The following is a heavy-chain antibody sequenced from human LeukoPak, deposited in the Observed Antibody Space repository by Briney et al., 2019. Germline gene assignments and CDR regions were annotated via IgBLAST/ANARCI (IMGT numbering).Heavy chain of an antibody. CDR2: NSWNSGSI. J-gene: IGHJ4*02. CDR1: GFTFDDYA. D-gene: IGHD3-10*01. CDR3: AKDSGHYYGSGSYYYFDY. Sequence: GGSLRLSCAASGFTFDDYAMHWVRQAPGKGLEWVSGNSWNSGSIGYADSVKGRFTISRDNAKNSLYLQMNSLRAEDTALYYCAKDSGHYYGSGSYYYFDYWGQGTLVTVSS. V-gene: IGHV3-9*01.